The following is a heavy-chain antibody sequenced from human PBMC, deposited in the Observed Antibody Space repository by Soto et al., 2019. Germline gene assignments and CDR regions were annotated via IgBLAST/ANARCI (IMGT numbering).Heavy chain of an antibody. V-gene: IGHV3-30-3*01. J-gene: IGHJ6*02. CDR3: AREALVVVTVQYYYYYGMDV. CDR1: GFTFSSYA. D-gene: IGHD2-21*02. CDR2: ISYDGSNK. Sequence: GGSLRLSCAASGFTFSSYAMHWVRQAPGKGLEWVAVISYDGSNKYYADSVKGRFTISRDNSKNTLYLQMNSLRTEDTAVYYCAREALVVVTVQYYYYYGMDVWGQGTTVTVSS.